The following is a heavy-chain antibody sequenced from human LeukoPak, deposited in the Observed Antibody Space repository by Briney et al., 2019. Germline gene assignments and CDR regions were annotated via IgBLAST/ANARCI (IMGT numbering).Heavy chain of an antibody. D-gene: IGHD4-17*01. V-gene: IGHV3-23*01. CDR1: GLILRHYG. CDR3: AKVYGDYVTYYFEY. Sequence: GGSESLSCTSSGLILRHYGINGVRQASGKGLEGVSAISGSCCNTYYADPVKGRSTISRDNSKNTLYLQMNSLRAEDTAVYYCAKVYGDYVTYYFEYWGQGSLVTVS. CDR2: ISGSCCNT. J-gene: IGHJ4*02.